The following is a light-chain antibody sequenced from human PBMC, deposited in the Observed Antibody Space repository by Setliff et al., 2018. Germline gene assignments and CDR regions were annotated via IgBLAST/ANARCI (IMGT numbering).Light chain of an antibody. V-gene: IGLV2-14*03. CDR2: DVS. CDR3: SSYISSTTLVL. CDR1: SSDVGGYTS. Sequence: QSVLTQPASVSGSPGQSITISCTGTSSDVGGYTSVSWYQQHPDKAPKLMIYDVSYRPSGVSNRFSGSKSGNTASPTISGLQPEDEADYYCSSYISSTTLVLFGGGTKVTVL. J-gene: IGLJ2*01.